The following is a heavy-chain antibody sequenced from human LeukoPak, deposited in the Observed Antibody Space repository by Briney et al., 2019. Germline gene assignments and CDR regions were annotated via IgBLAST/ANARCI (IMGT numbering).Heavy chain of an antibody. CDR1: GGSISSYY. Sequence: SETLSLTCTVSGGSISSYYWSWIRQPPGKGLEWIGFIHYSGITNYNPSLNSRVTISVDTSKDQFSLKLSSVTAADTAVYYCASHSSSWYGFDHWGQGTLVTVSS. V-gene: IGHV4-59*08. CDR2: IHYSGIT. CDR3: ASHSSSWYGFDH. D-gene: IGHD6-13*01. J-gene: IGHJ4*02.